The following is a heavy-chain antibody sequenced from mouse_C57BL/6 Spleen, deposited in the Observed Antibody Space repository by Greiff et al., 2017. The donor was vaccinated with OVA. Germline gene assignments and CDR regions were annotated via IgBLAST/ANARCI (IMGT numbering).Heavy chain of an antibody. V-gene: IGHV2-9-1*01. D-gene: IGHD4-1*01. CDR1: GFSLTSYA. CDR2: IWTGGGT. Sequence: VKLMESGPGLVAPSQRLSITCTVSGFSLTSYAISWVRQPPGTGLEWLGVIWTGGGTNYNSALKSRLSISKDNAKSQVFLKMNRLQTDDTARYYCASWDGAYWGQGTLVTVSA. CDR3: ASWDGAY. J-gene: IGHJ3*01.